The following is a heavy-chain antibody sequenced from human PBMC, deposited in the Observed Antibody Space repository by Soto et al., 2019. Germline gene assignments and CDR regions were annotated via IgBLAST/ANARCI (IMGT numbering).Heavy chain of an antibody. J-gene: IGHJ1*01. D-gene: IGHD6-6*01. V-gene: IGHV4-34*01. CDR2: INHSGST. Sequence: PSETLSLTCAVYGGSFSGYYWTWIRQPPGTGLEWIGEINHSGSTNYNPSLKSRVTIPVDTSRNQLSLKLISVTAADTAVYYCAAPPRYWGQGILVTVSS. CDR1: GGSFSGYY. CDR3: AAPPRY.